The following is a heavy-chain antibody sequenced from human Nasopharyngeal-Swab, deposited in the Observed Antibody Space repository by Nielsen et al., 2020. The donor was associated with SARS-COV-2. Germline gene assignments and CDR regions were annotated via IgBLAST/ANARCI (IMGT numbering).Heavy chain of an antibody. V-gene: IGHV3-30*14. CDR3: AGATNKYYYYYYMDV. CDR1: GFTFSSYA. J-gene: IGHJ6*03. D-gene: IGHD5-12*01. Sequence: GGSLRLSCAASGFTFSSYAMHWVRQAPGKGLEWVAVISYDGSNKYYADSVKGRFTISRDNSKNTLYLQMNSLRAEDTAVYYCAGATNKYYYYYYMDVWGKGTTVTVSS. CDR2: ISYDGSNK.